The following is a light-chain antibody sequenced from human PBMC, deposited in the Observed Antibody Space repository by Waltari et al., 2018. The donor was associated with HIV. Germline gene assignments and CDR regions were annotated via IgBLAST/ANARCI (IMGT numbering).Light chain of an antibody. CDR1: QSISNY. CDR2: DVS. CDR3: QQRSNWPGT. Sequence: EIFLPQSPATLSVSPGERATLSCRASQSISNYVAWYQQRPGLPPRLLIYDVSSRAAGVPDRFSGSGSGTNFTLSISSLEVEDFAFYYCQQRSNWPGTFGPGTRVDLK. V-gene: IGKV3-11*01. J-gene: IGKJ3*01.